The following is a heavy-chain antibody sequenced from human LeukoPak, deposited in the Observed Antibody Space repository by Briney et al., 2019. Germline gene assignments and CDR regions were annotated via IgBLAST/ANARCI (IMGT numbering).Heavy chain of an antibody. J-gene: IGHJ4*02. Sequence: GGSLGLSCAASGFTLSSHYMSWVRQAPGKGLEWVSVIYRSGSTYYADSVEGRFTISRDNSNNSLFLQMNSLRPEDTAVYYCARGCYYYDVSGDYYPDFDYWGQGTLVTVSS. CDR1: GFTLSSHY. V-gene: IGHV3-53*01. CDR3: ARGCYYYDVSGDYYPDFDY. CDR2: IYRSGST. D-gene: IGHD3-22*01.